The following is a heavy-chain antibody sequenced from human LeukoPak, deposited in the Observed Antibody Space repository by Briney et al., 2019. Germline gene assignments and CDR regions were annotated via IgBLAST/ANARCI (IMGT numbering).Heavy chain of an antibody. CDR1: GFTFSSYA. Sequence: GGSLRLSCAASGFTFSSYAMSWVRQAPGKGLEWVSAISGSDGRIYYRDSVKGRFTISRDNSKNTVYLQMNSLRAGDTSVYYCARDGEYCSAGCTSHSYSYGLDVWGQGTTVTVSS. CDR2: ISGSDGRI. J-gene: IGHJ6*02. CDR3: ARDGEYCSAGCTSHSYSYGLDV. D-gene: IGHD2-15*01. V-gene: IGHV3-23*01.